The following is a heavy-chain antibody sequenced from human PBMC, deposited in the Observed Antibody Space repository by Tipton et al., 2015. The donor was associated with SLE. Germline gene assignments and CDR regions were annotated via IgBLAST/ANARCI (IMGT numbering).Heavy chain of an antibody. D-gene: IGHD4-17*01. Sequence: SLRLSCTASGISFRSYMMHWVRQAPGKGLEWVSVIFSGGSTYYADSVKGRFTISRDNSKNTLYLQMNSLRAEDTALYYCARDQGDYGDYAVFEYWGQGTLVTVSS. CDR1: GISFRSYM. CDR2: IFSGGST. CDR3: ARDQGDYGDYAVFEY. V-gene: IGHV3-53*05. J-gene: IGHJ4*02.